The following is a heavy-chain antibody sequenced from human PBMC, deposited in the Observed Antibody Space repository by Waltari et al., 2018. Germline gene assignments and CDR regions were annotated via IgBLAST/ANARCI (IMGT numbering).Heavy chain of an antibody. CDR2: INHSGST. J-gene: IGHJ4*02. D-gene: IGHD6-13*01. CDR3: ARDGEAIAASDGY. Sequence: QVQLQQWGAGLLKPSETLSLTCAVYGGSFSGYYWSWIRQPPGKGLEWIGEINHSGSTNYNPSLKSRVTISVDTSKNQFSLKLSSVTAADTAVYYCARDGEAIAASDGYWGQGTLVTVSS. V-gene: IGHV4-34*01. CDR1: GGSFSGYY.